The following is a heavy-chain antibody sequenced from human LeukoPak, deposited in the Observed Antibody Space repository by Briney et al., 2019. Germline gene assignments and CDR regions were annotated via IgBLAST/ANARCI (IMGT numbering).Heavy chain of an antibody. V-gene: IGHV3-48*03. D-gene: IGHD3-22*01. CDR3: ARDGGSGYLFRY. CDR2: ISSSGSAI. Sequence: GGSLRLSCAASGFTFSSYEMNWVRQAPGKGLEWVSYISSSGSAIYYADSVKGRFTISRDNAKNSLYLQMNSLRAEDTAVYYCARDGGSGYLFRYWGQGTLVTVSS. CDR1: GFTFSSYE. J-gene: IGHJ4*02.